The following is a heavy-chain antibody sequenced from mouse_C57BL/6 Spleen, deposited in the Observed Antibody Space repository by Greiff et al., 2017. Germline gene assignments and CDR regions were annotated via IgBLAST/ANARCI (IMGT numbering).Heavy chain of an antibody. CDR3: ATGNYAMDY. CDR1: GYTFTSYW. J-gene: IGHJ4*01. Sequence: QVQLQQPGAELVRPGTSVKLSCKASGYTFTSYWMHWVKQRPGQGLEWIGVIDPSDSYTNYNQKFKGKATLTVDTSSSTAYMQLSSLTSEDSAVYYCATGNYAMDYWGQGTSVTVSS. CDR2: IDPSDSYT. V-gene: IGHV1-59*01.